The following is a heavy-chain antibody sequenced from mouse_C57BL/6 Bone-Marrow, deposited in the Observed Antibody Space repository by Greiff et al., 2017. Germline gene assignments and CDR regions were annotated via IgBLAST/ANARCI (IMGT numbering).Heavy chain of an antibody. CDR2: IDPANGNT. D-gene: IGHD2-5*01. J-gene: IGHJ3*01. CDR3: AHDSNYFAGFAY. CDR1: GFNIKNTY. Sequence: VQLKESVAELVRPGASVKLSCTASGFNIKNTYMHWVKQRPEQGLEWIGRIDPANGNTKYAPKFQGKATITADTSSNTAYLQLSSLTSEDTAIYYCAHDSNYFAGFAYWGQGTLVTVSA. V-gene: IGHV14-3*01.